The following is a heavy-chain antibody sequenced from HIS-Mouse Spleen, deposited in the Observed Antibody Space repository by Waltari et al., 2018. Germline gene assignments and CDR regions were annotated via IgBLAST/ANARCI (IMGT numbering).Heavy chain of an antibody. Sequence: QLQLQESGPGLVKPSETLSLTCTVSGGSISSSSYYWGWIRQPPGKGLEWSGGISYSGSTDYTPSLQSRVTISVDTSKNQFSLKLSSVTAADTAVYYCAREIPYSSSWYDWYFDLWGRGTLVTVSS. CDR1: GGSISSSSYY. CDR2: ISYSGST. V-gene: IGHV4-39*07. D-gene: IGHD6-13*01. J-gene: IGHJ2*01. CDR3: AREIPYSSSWYDWYFDL.